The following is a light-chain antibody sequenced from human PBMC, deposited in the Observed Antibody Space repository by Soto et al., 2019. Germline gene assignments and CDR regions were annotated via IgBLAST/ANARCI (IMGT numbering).Light chain of an antibody. V-gene: IGLV1-44*01. Sequence: QSVLTQPPSASGTPGQTVTISCSGSSSNIGSNTVSWDQQLPGAAPTLLIYNDNERPSGVPDRFSGSKSGTSASLAISGLQSEDEADYYCAAWDETLIDVFGTGTKLTVL. CDR1: SSNIGSNT. CDR3: AAWDETLIDV. CDR2: NDN. J-gene: IGLJ1*01.